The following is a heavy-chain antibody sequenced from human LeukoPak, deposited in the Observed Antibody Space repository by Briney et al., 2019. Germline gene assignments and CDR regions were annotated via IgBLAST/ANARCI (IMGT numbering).Heavy chain of an antibody. CDR1: GFTFSSYA. CDR3: GRDPISDSSSWYTPWFDP. CDR2: ISYDGSNK. J-gene: IGHJ5*02. Sequence: GGSLRLSCAASGFTFSSYAMHWVRQAPGKGLEWVAVISYDGSNKYYADSVKGRFTISRDNSKNTLYLQMNSLRAEDTAVYYCGRDPISDSSSWYTPWFDPWGQGTLVTVS. D-gene: IGHD6-13*01. V-gene: IGHV3-30*04.